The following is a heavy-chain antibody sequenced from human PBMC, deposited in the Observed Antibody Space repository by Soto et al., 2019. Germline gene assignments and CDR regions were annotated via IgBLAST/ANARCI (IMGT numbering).Heavy chain of an antibody. V-gene: IGHV1-69*01. J-gene: IGHJ4*02. D-gene: IGHD2-2*01. CDR2: IMPIFATP. CDR1: GGTFSSYR. CDR3: AREVRSSRLDS. Sequence: QVQLEQSGAEVKKPGSSVKLSCKSSGGTFSSYRISWVRQAPGQGLEWMGGIMPIFATPKYAQKFQGRVTISADESTSTAYLEVRSLTSADTAFYYCAREVRSSRLDSWGQGTLVTVSS.